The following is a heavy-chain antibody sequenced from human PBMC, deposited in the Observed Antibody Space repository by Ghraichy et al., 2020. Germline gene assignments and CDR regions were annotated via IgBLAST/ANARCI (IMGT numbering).Heavy chain of an antibody. J-gene: IGHJ4*02. D-gene: IGHD3-10*01. Sequence: SQTLSLTCAVYGGSFSGYYWSWIRQPPGKGLAWIGEINHSGSTNYNPSLKSRVTISVDTSKNQFSLKPSSVTAADTAVYYCARGLVRGVMRRVGAYFDYWGQGTLVTVSS. CDR3: ARGLVRGVMRRVGAYFDY. CDR2: INHSGST. CDR1: GGSFSGYY. V-gene: IGHV4-34*01.